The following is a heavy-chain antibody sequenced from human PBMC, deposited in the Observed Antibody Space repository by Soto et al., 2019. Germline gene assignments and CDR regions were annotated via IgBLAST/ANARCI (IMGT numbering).Heavy chain of an antibody. CDR3: ARGSLVVVTAQNPPIDY. Sequence: AASVKVSCKASGYTFTGYYMHRVRQAPGQGLEWMGWINPNSGGTNYAQKFQGRVTMTRDTSISTAYMELSRLRSDDTAVYYCARGSLVVVTAQNPPIDYWGQGTLVTVSS. CDR1: GYTFTGYY. CDR2: INPNSGGT. V-gene: IGHV1-2*02. D-gene: IGHD2-21*02. J-gene: IGHJ4*02.